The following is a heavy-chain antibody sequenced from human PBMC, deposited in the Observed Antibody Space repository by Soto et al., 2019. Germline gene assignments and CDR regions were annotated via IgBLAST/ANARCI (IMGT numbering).Heavy chain of an antibody. Sequence: XVQLQESGXXXXKPSQTLSLTCSVSGGSISSGGNYWNWIRQHPGKGLEWIGYIYYSGSTYYNPSLKSRVTISVDTSKNQFSLKLSSVTAADTAVYYCARDPSIADFYGMDVWGQGTTVTVSS. CDR1: GGSISSGGNY. CDR2: IYYSGST. V-gene: IGHV4-31*03. CDR3: ARDPSIADFYGMDV. D-gene: IGHD6-13*01. J-gene: IGHJ6*02.